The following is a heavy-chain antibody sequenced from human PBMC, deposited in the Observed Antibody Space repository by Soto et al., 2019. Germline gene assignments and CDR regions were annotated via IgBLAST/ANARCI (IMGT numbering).Heavy chain of an antibody. Sequence: QVKLVESGGGGGQPGRSLRLSCTASGFSISRHGMHWVRQAPGKGLEWVGVSSYDGSNRYYGESMKGRFTISRDNSENTVYLHMHSLRGEDTAVYYCAKDGGALFFLDNWVQGTLVTVSS. D-gene: IGHD2-15*01. J-gene: IGHJ4*02. CDR1: GFSISRHG. CDR2: SSYDGSNR. V-gene: IGHV3-30*18. CDR3: AKDGGALFFLDN.